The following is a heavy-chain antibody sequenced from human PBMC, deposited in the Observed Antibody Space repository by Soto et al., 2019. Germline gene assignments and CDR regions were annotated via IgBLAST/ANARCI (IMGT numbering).Heavy chain of an antibody. CDR1: GYTFTSYD. CDR2: MNPNSGNT. CDR3: ARGYCCGGSCYWGYYYYYYGMDI. J-gene: IGHJ6*02. V-gene: IGHV1-8*01. D-gene: IGHD2-15*01. Sequence: ASVKVTCKASGYTFTSYDINWVRQATGQGLEWMGWMNPNSGNTGYAQKFQGRVTMTRNTSISTAYMELSSLRSEDTAVYYCARGYCCGGSCYWGYYYYYYGMDIWGQGTTVTVSS.